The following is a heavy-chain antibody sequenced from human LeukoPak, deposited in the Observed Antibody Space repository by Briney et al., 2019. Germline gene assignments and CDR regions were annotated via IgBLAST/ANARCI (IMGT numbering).Heavy chain of an antibody. D-gene: IGHD5-12*01. CDR1: GFTFSSYE. Sequence: GGSLRLSCAASGFTFSSYEMNWVRQAPGKGLEWVSYISSSGSTIYYADSVKGRVTISRDNAKSALYLQMSSLRAEDTAVYYCAREGAVGYSWLRAAWYYGTAVWGQGTTVTVSS. J-gene: IGHJ6*02. CDR3: AREGAVGYSWLRAAWYYGTAV. V-gene: IGHV3-48*03. CDR2: ISSSGSTI.